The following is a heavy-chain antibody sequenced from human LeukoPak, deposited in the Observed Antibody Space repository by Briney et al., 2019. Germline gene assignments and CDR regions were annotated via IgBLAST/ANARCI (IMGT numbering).Heavy chain of an antibody. Sequence: PSETLSLTCAVYGGSFSGYYWSWIRQPPGKGLEWIGEINHSGSTNYNPSLKSRVTISVDTSKNQFSLKLSSVTAADTAVYYCARAGVRGVFDYWGQGTLVTASS. D-gene: IGHD3-10*01. V-gene: IGHV4-34*01. CDR1: GGSFSGYY. CDR3: ARAGVRGVFDY. CDR2: INHSGST. J-gene: IGHJ4*02.